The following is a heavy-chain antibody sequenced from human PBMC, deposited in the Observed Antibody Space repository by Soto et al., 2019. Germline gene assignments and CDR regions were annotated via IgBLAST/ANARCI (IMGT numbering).Heavy chain of an antibody. J-gene: IGHJ4*02. V-gene: IGHV4-34*01. CDR1: GGSFSGYY. CDR3: ARGTRIYSSGWKQFDY. D-gene: IGHD6-19*01. CDR2: VNHSGST. Sequence: QVQLQQWGAGLLKPSETLSLTCAVYGGSFSGYYWSWIRQPPGTGLEWIGEVNHSGSTNYNPSLKSRVTTSVETSKNQFSLSLSAVTAADTAVYYCARGTRIYSSGWKQFDYWGQGTLVTVSS.